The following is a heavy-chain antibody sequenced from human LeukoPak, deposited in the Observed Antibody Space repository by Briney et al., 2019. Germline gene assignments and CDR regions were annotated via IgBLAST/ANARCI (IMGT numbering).Heavy chain of an antibody. Sequence: ASVKVSCKASGYTFTNYGISWVRQAPGQGPEWMGWISAYNGKTNYAQNVQGRVTMTTDTSTSTAYLELRSLRFDDTAVYYCARDDKSGRWSWFDPWGQGTPVTVSS. CDR3: ARDDKSGRWSWFDP. CDR1: GYTFTNYG. J-gene: IGHJ5*02. V-gene: IGHV1-18*01. D-gene: IGHD2-15*01. CDR2: ISAYNGKT.